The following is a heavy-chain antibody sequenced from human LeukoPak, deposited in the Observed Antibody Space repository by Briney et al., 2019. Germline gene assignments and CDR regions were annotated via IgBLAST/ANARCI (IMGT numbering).Heavy chain of an antibody. CDR3: ARGRGYSGSYYSFAFDI. Sequence: SETLSLTCTVSGYSISSGYYWGWIRQPPGKGLEWIGSIYHSGSTYYNPSLKSRVTISVDTSKNQFSLKLSSVTAADTAVYYCARGRGYSGSYYSFAFDIWGQGTMVTVSS. CDR1: GYSISSGYY. D-gene: IGHD1-26*01. J-gene: IGHJ3*02. V-gene: IGHV4-38-2*02. CDR2: IYHSGST.